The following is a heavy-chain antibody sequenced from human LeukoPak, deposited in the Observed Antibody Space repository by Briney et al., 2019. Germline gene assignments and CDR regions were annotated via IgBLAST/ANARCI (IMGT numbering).Heavy chain of an antibody. CDR3: ARDLAWDAFDI. J-gene: IGHJ3*02. V-gene: IGHV3-66*01. CDR1: GFTVSSNC. CDR2: IYSGGST. Sequence: PGGSLRLSCAASGFTVSSNCMSWVRQAPGKGLEWVSVIYSGGSTYYADSVKGRFTISRDNAKNSLYLQMNSLRAEDTAVYYCARDLAWDAFDIWGQGTMVTVSS.